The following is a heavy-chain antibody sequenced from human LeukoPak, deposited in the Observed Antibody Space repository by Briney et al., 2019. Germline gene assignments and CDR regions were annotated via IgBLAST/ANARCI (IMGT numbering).Heavy chain of an antibody. D-gene: IGHD3-9*01. CDR3: ARDAIYYDILTGYYLPTTYYFDY. J-gene: IGHJ4*02. CDR2: ISSSSSYI. CDR1: GFTFSSYS. Sequence: GGFLRLSCAASGFTFSSYSMNWVRQAPGKGLEWVSSISSSSSYIYYADSVKGRFTISRDNAKNSLYLQMNSLRAEDTAVYYCARDAIYYDILTGYYLPTTYYFDYWGQGTLVTVSS. V-gene: IGHV3-21*01.